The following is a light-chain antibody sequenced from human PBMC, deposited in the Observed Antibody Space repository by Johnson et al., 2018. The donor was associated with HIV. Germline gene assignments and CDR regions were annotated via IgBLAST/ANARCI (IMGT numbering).Light chain of an antibody. Sequence: QSVLTQPPSVSAAPGQKVTISCSGSSSNIGNNYVSWYQQLPGTAPKLLIYDNNKRPSGIPDRFSGSKSGTSATLGITGLQTGDEADYYCGTWDSSLSAAVLGTGTKVTVL. J-gene: IGLJ1*01. CDR2: DNN. V-gene: IGLV1-51*01. CDR3: GTWDSSLSAAV. CDR1: SSNIGNNY.